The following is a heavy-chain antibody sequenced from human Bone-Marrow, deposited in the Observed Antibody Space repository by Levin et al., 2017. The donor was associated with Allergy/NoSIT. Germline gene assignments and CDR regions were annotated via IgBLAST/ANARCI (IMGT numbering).Heavy chain of an antibody. CDR1: GFTFSSYA. CDR2: ISYDGSNK. J-gene: IGHJ4*02. D-gene: IGHD6-13*01. CDR3: ARGASPWGIAANGGFDY. Sequence: GESLKISCAASGFTFSSYAMHWVRQAPGKGLEWVAVISYDGSNKYYADSVKGRFTISRDNSKNTLYLQMNSLRAEDTAVYYCARGASPWGIAANGGFDYWGQGTLVTVSS. V-gene: IGHV3-30-3*01.